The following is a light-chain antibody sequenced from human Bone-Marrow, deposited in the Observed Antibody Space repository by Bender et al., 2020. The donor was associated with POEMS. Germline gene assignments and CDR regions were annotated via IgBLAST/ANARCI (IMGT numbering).Light chain of an antibody. V-gene: IGLV3-10*01. CDR3: YSADSSGNHWV. CDR2: EDS. J-gene: IGLJ3*02. Sequence: SYELTQPPSVSVSPGQTARITCSGDALAKKYAFWYQQKSGQAPVMVIDEDSKRPSGIPDRFSGSSSGRVATLTITGAQVEDEADYYCYSADSSGNHWVFGGGTKLTVL. CDR1: ALAKKY.